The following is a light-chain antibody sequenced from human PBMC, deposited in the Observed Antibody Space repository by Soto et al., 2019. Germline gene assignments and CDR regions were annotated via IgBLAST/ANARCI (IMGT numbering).Light chain of an antibody. Sequence: SSELTQPLSVSVALGQTARITCGGSNVGSKNVHWYQQKPGQAPVLVIYRDSNRPSGIPERFSGSNSGNTATLTISRVQAGDEADYYCQVWDSSLVVFGGGTKVTVL. V-gene: IGLV3-9*01. CDR1: NVGSKN. CDR2: RDS. CDR3: QVWDSSLVV. J-gene: IGLJ2*01.